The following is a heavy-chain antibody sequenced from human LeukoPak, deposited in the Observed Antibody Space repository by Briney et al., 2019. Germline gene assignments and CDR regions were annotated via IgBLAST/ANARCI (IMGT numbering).Heavy chain of an antibody. CDR2: TYYRSKWYN. D-gene: IGHD6-13*01. CDR3: ARERRFKQLGANNWFDP. J-gene: IGHJ5*02. Sequence: SQTLSLTCAISGDTFSSNSAAWNWIRQSPSRGLEWLGRTYYRSKWYNDYAVSVKSRITINPDTSKNQFSLQLNSVTPEDTAVYYCARERRFKQLGANNWFDPWGQGTLVTVSS. CDR1: GDTFSSNSAA. V-gene: IGHV6-1*01.